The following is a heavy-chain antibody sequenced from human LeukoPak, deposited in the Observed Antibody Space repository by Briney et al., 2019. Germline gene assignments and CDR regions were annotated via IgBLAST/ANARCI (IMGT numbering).Heavy chain of an antibody. CDR1: GFTFSSYA. V-gene: IGHV3-64*01. D-gene: IGHD6-19*01. CDR2: ISSNGGST. J-gene: IGHJ4*02. CDR3: ARVVFRSSGWYGGRLGY. Sequence: PGGSLRLSCAASGFTFSSYAMHWVRQAPGKGLEYVSAISSNGGSTYYANSVKGRFTISRDNSKNTLCLQMGSLRAEDMAVYYCARVVFRSSGWYGGRLGYWGQGTLVTVSS.